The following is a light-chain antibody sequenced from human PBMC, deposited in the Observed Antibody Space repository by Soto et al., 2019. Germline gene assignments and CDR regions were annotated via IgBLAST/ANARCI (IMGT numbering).Light chain of an antibody. Sequence: VLTQAPATLSLSPGERATLSCRASQSVSSRLAWSQQKPGQAPRLHIYDAFNRATGIPVRFSGSGSGTDFTLTISSLEPEDFDVYYCQHYSNVGSGTKVDIK. CDR1: QSVSSR. V-gene: IGKV3-11*01. J-gene: IGKJ3*01. CDR3: QHYSN. CDR2: DAF.